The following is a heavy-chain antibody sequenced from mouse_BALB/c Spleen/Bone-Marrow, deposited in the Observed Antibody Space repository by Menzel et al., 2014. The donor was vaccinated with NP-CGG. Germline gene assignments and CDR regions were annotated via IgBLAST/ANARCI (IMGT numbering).Heavy chain of an antibody. CDR2: ISYSSST. CDR3: ARSGSSGYHYYAMDY. J-gene: IGHJ4*01. V-gene: IGHV3-8*02. D-gene: IGHD3-1*01. CDR1: GDSITSGY. Sequence: EVQLQQSGPSLVKPSQTLSLPCSATGDSITSGYWNWIRKFPGNKLEYMGFISYSSSTYYNPSLKSRISITRDTSKNLYYLQLNSVTTEDSATYYCARSGSSGYHYYAMDYWGQGTSVTVSS.